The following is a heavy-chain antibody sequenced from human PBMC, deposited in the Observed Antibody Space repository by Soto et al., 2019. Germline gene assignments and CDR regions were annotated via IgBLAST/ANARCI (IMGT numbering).Heavy chain of an antibody. CDR3: TRYRLTSYYFDF. Sequence: PGGSLRLSCSASVFAFNSYAMNWVRQAPGKGLEWVALISFDGSDQDYVDSVKGRFTVSRDNSKNSLFLHMDSLRAEDTAVYYCTRYRLTSYYFDFWGPGTMVTVSS. J-gene: IGHJ4*02. CDR2: ISFDGSDQ. V-gene: IGHV3-30*03. CDR1: VFAFNSYA. D-gene: IGHD2-21*02.